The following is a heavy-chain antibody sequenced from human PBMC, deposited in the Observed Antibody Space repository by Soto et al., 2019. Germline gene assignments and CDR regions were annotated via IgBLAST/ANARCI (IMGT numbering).Heavy chain of an antibody. CDR1: GFTVSTNY. Sequence: GGSLRLSCAASGFTVSTNYMSWVRQAPGKGLEWVSVIYSGDRTSYADSVKGRLTISRDNSKNTLYLQMNSLRAEDTAVYYCASCSSGYYRGGAFDIWGQGTMVTVSS. J-gene: IGHJ3*02. CDR2: IYSGDRT. CDR3: ASCSSGYYRGGAFDI. D-gene: IGHD6-19*01. V-gene: IGHV3-66*01.